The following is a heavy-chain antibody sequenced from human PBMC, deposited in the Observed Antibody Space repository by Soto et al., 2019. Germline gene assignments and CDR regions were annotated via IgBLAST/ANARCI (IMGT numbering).Heavy chain of an antibody. Sequence: SGTLAVTPRVSDDSIRRSQTHWRAWMRQPPGKGMEWIGSLSSTVITTHNPSLGSRFTISVDAPNNKFYLEVTSVTAADTVFYNYARTMRIYLFALDAWGQGSPVTVS. D-gene: IGHD3-3*01. V-gene: IGHV4-39*01. J-gene: IGHJ5*02. CDR3: ARTMRIYLFALDA. CDR2: LSSTVIT. CDR1: DDSIRRSQTH.